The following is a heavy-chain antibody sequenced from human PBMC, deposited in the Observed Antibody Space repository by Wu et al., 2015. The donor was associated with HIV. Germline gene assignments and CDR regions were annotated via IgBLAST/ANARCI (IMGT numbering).Heavy chain of an antibody. Sequence: QVQLVQSGAEVKKPGASVKVSCKASGYTFSDYYIHWVRQAPGQGLEWMGWINPNTGGTNYAQKFQGRITMPRDTSISTAYMELSRLRSDDTAVYYCARDWLTRGYYWGQGTRVTVSS. V-gene: IGHV1-2*02. CDR3: ARDWLTRGYY. CDR2: INPNTGGT. CDR1: GYTFSDYY. J-gene: IGHJ4*02. D-gene: IGHD2-15*01.